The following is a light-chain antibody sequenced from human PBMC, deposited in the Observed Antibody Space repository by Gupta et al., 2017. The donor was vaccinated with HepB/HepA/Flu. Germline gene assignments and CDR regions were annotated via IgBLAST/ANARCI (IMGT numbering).Light chain of an antibody. V-gene: IGKV1-5*03. CDR1: QSISSW. CDR3: QHENSSSIT. Sequence: DIQMTQSPSTLSASVGDRVTITCRASQSISSWLAWYQQKPGKAPKLLIYKASSLESGVPSRFSGSGSGTEFTLTISSLQPDDFATYYCQHENSSSITFGRGTKVEIK. J-gene: IGKJ4*01. CDR2: KAS.